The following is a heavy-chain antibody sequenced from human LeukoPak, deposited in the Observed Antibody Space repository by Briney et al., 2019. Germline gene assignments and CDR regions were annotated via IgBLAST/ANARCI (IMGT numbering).Heavy chain of an antibody. D-gene: IGHD2-15*01. J-gene: IGHJ6*03. Sequence: SETLSLTCAVYGGSFSGYYWSRIRQPPGKGLEWIGEINHSGSTNYNPSLKSRVTISVDTSKNQFSLKLSSVTAADTAVYYCARFPLRSSPAYYYYYYMDVWGKGTTVTVSS. V-gene: IGHV4-34*01. CDR1: GGSFSGYY. CDR3: ARFPLRSSPAYYYYYYMDV. CDR2: INHSGST.